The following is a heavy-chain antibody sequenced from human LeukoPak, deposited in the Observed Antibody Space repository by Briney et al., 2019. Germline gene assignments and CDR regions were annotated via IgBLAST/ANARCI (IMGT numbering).Heavy chain of an antibody. D-gene: IGHD5-12*01. Sequence: GGSLRLSCAASGFTFRNYAMHWVRQAPGKGLEYVSAISSNGGSTYYANSVKGRFTISRDNSRNMLYLQMGSLRAEDMAVYYCARGGYSGYDPFDYWGQGTLVTVSS. V-gene: IGHV3-64*01. J-gene: IGHJ4*02. CDR1: GFTFRNYA. CDR3: ARGGYSGYDPFDY. CDR2: ISSNGGST.